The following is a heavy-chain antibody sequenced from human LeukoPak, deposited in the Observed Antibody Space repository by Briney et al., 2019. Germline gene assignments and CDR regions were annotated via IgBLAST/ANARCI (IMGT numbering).Heavy chain of an antibody. Sequence: GGSLRLPCAASEFTFSSYEMYWVRQAPGKGLEWVSYISSSGSTIYYADSVKGRFTISRDNAKNSLYLQMNSLRAEDTAIYYCARLPYSGYGGGRVYWGQGTLVTVSS. CDR2: ISSSGSTI. CDR1: EFTFSSYE. CDR3: ARLPYSGYGGGRVY. V-gene: IGHV3-48*03. D-gene: IGHD5-12*01. J-gene: IGHJ4*02.